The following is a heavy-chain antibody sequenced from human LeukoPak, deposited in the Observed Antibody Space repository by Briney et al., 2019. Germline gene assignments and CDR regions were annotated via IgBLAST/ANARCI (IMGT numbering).Heavy chain of an antibody. J-gene: IGHJ4*02. CDR1: GGSMSSYY. CDR3: ARRSLRNSSWDS. Sequence: SETLSLTCTVSGGSMSSYYWSWIRQSPRTGLEWIGHIYYSGTTNYNPSLKSRVTISVDTSKSQFSLKLSSVTAADTAIYYCARRSLRNSSWDSWGQGTLVTVSS. V-gene: IGHV4-59*08. CDR2: IYYSGTT. D-gene: IGHD6-13*01.